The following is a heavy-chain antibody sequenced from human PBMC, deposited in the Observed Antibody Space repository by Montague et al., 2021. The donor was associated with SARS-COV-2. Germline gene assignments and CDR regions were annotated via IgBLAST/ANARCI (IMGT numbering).Heavy chain of an antibody. V-gene: IGHV4-34*01. CDR2: INHGGNT. J-gene: IGHJ6*03. Sequence: SETPSLTCAVHGGSFSGYYWNWIRQPPGKGLEWIGEINHGGNTNYNPSLKNRLTISVDTSKNQFSLKLTSVAATDTAVYYCAKLRDGVVPSPILGIGPYFTYYYMDVWGKGTTVTVSS. CDR3: AKLRDGVVPSPILGIGPYFTYYYMDV. D-gene: IGHD2-15*01. CDR1: GGSFSGYY.